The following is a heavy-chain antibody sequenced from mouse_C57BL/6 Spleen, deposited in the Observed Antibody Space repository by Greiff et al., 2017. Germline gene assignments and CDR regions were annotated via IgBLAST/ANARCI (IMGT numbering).Heavy chain of an antibody. CDR3: ARVAPNYYGSSGDWYFDV. CDR2: INPSSGYT. Sequence: VQLQQSGAELAKPGASVKLSCKASGYTFTSYWMHWVKQRPGQGLEWIGYINPSSGYTKYNQKFKDKATLTADKSSSTAYMQLSSLTYEDSAVYYCARVAPNYYGSSGDWYFDVWGTGTTVTVSS. V-gene: IGHV1-7*01. CDR1: GYTFTSYW. J-gene: IGHJ1*03. D-gene: IGHD1-1*01.